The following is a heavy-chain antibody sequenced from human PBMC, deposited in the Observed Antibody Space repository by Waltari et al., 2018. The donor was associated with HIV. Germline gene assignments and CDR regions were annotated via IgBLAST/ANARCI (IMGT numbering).Heavy chain of an antibody. CDR3: SRDFGF. CDR1: GLTFSDHF. Sequence: VQLVESGGDLVQPGGSVRRSCAAAGLTFSDHFMDWVRRAPGKGLEVVARSSNKAARYTPYYAASVRGRFIISRDDSKSSVFLQMNSLKTEDTAVYYCSRDFGFWGPGTLVTVSS. V-gene: IGHV3-72*01. J-gene: IGHJ4*02. D-gene: IGHD3-3*01. CDR2: SSNKAARYTP.